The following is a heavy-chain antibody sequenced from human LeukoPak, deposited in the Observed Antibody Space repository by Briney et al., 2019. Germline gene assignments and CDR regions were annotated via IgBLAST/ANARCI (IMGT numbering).Heavy chain of an antibody. CDR1: GFTFSSYG. D-gene: IGHD6-13*01. V-gene: IGHV3-30*18. CDR2: ISYDGSNK. Sequence: GRSLRLSCAASGFTFSSYGMHWVRQAPGKGLEWVAVISYDGSNKYYADSVKGRFTISRDNSKNTRYLQMNSLGAEDTAVYYCAKDHRRKRSIGGFWDGQLVEPEFDYWGQGTLVTVSS. CDR3: AKDHRRKRSIGGFWDGQLVEPEFDY. J-gene: IGHJ4*02.